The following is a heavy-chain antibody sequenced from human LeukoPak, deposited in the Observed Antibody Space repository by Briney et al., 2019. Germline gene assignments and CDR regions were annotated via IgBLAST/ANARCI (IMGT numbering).Heavy chain of an antibody. V-gene: IGHV3-23*01. J-gene: IGHJ4*02. CDR3: AKSYYDSSGYYRYCFDY. D-gene: IGHD3-22*01. Sequence: GGSLRLSCAASGFTFSSYAMSWVRQAPGKGLEWVSAISGSGGSTYYADSVKGRFTISRDNSKNTLYLQMNSLRAEDTAVYYCAKSYYDSSGYYRYCFDYWGQGTLVTVSS. CDR2: ISGSGGST. CDR1: GFTFSSYA.